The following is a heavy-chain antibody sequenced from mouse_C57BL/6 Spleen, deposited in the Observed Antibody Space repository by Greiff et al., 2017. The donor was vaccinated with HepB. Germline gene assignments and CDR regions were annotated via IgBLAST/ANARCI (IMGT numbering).Heavy chain of an antibody. V-gene: IGHV1-53*01. J-gene: IGHJ2*01. Sequence: QVQLQQPGTELVKPGASVKLSCKASGYTFTSYWMHWAKQRPGQGLEWIGNIDPSNGGTNYNEKFKSKATLTVDKSSSPAYMQLSSLTSEDSAVYYCARLDSSGYKGIDYWGQGTTLTVSS. CDR2: IDPSNGGT. CDR1: GYTFTSYW. D-gene: IGHD3-2*02. CDR3: ARLDSSGYKGIDY.